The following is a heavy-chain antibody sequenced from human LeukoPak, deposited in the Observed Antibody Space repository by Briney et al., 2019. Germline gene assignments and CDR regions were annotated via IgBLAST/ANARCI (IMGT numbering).Heavy chain of an antibody. Sequence: GGSLRLSCAASGFTFGTYAMSWVRQAPGKGLEWVSSIIGSGGNTYYTHSVKGRFTISRDDAKNTLYLQMNSLRAEDAAVYYCANFGLNAFDIWGQGTMVTVSS. CDR1: GFTFGTYA. CDR2: IIGSGGNT. CDR3: ANFGLNAFDI. J-gene: IGHJ3*02. D-gene: IGHD3-10*01. V-gene: IGHV3-23*01.